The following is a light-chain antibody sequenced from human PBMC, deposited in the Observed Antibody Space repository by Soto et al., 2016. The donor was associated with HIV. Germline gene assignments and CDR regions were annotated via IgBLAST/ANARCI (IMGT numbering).Light chain of an antibody. CDR3: QAWDSSTVV. CDR2: QDG. V-gene: IGLV3-1*01. J-gene: IGLJ2*01. CDR1: KLGDRY. Sequence: SYELTQSPSVSVSPGQTASITCSGDKLGDRYACWYQQKPGQSPVLVIYQDGKRPSGIPERFSGSNSGNTATLTIGGTQAMDEADYYCQAWDSSTVVFGRRDQADRP.